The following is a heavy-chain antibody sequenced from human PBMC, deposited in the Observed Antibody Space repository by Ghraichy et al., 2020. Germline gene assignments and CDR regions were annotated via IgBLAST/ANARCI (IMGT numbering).Heavy chain of an antibody. CDR1: GFTFNNYT. D-gene: IGHD2-15*01. CDR3: AKPVYCSPTICPNPPQDY. Sequence: GGSLRLSCAASGFTFNNYTMSWVRQAPGKGPEWVSTISNSGSNTYYADPVKGRFTISRDNSKNTLYLQMHSLRAEDTALYYCAKPVYCSPTICPNPPQDYWGQGTLVTVSS. V-gene: IGHV3-23*01. CDR2: ISNSGSNT. J-gene: IGHJ4*02.